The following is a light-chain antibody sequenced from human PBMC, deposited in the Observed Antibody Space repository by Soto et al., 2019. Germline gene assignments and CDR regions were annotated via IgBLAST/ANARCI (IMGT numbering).Light chain of an antibody. J-gene: IGKJ1*01. V-gene: IGKV3-20*01. CDR3: QQYGSAPWT. CDR1: QGVSSSY. Sequence: EIVLTQSPGPLSWSPGERATLSCRASQGVSSSYLAWYQQKPCQAPRLLIYGASSRATGIPDRFSGCGSGTDLTLTISRLEPEDFSVYYCQQYGSAPWTCGQGPKVEIK. CDR2: GAS.